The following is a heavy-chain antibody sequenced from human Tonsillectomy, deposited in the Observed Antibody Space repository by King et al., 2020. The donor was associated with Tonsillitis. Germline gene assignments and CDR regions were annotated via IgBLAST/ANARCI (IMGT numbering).Heavy chain of an antibody. V-gene: IGHV3-21*01. J-gene: IGHJ3*02. CDR1: GFVFDNYD. CDR3: AKDKGADYYDTGRGAFDI. Sequence: VQLVESGGGLVKPGGSLRLSCATSGFVFDNYDINWVRQAPGKGLEWVSSISSNKKYIYYADSVKGRLTISRDSAKGSVFLQMDSLSADDTAVYYCAKDKGADYYDTGRGAFDIWGQGTMVTVSS. D-gene: IGHD3-22*01. CDR2: ISSNKKYI.